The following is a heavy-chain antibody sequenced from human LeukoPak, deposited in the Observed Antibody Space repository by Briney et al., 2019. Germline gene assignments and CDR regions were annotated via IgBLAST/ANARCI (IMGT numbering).Heavy chain of an antibody. CDR2: ISAYNGNT. D-gene: IGHD3-3*01. CDR3: ARDGPRITIFGVVIKGDHDAFDI. Sequence: ASVKVSCKASGYTLTSYGISWVRQAPGQGLEWMGWISAYNGNTNYAQKLQGRVTMTTDTSTSTAYMELRSLRSDDTAVYYCARDGPRITIFGVVIKGDHDAFDIWGQGAMVTVSS. J-gene: IGHJ3*02. V-gene: IGHV1-18*01. CDR1: GYTLTSYG.